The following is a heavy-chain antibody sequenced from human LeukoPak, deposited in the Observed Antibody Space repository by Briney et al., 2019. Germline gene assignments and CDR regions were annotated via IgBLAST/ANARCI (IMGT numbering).Heavy chain of an antibody. CDR2: IYHSGST. D-gene: IGHD5-24*01. V-gene: IGHV4-30-2*01. Sequence: XQTLSLTCAVSGGSISSGGYSWSWIRQPPGTGLEWIGYIYHSGSTYYNPSLKSRVTISVDRSKNQFSLKLSSVTAADTAVYYCASGRWGYRIDYWGQGTLVTVSS. J-gene: IGHJ4*02. CDR3: ASGRWGYRIDY. CDR1: GGSISSGGYS.